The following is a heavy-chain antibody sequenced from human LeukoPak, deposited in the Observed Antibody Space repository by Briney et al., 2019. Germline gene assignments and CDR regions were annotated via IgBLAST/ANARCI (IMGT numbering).Heavy chain of an antibody. D-gene: IGHD3-10*01. CDR1: GGSFSGYY. Sequence: ASETLSLTCAVYGGSFSGYYWSWIRQPPGKGLEWIGEINHSGRTNYNPSLKSRVTMSVDTSKNQISLKLTSVTAADTAVFYCARGRFTGGGFGESHDWGQGTLVTVSS. V-gene: IGHV4-34*01. CDR2: INHSGRT. CDR3: ARGRFTGGGFGESHD. J-gene: IGHJ4*02.